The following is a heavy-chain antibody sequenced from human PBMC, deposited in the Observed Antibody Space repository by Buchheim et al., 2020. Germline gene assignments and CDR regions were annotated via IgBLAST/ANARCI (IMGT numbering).Heavy chain of an antibody. Sequence: EVQLVESGGGLVQPGGSPRVSCTASGFSLSSHWMSWVRQVPGEGLEWVANINQDGSEKHYVDAVRGRFTISRDNAEKSLYLEMNSLRAEDTALYYCARDGVAPGIYYDYWGQGTL. CDR3: ARDGVAPGIYYDY. CDR2: INQDGSEK. D-gene: IGHD2-8*01. V-gene: IGHV3-7*01. CDR1: GFSLSSHW. J-gene: IGHJ4*02.